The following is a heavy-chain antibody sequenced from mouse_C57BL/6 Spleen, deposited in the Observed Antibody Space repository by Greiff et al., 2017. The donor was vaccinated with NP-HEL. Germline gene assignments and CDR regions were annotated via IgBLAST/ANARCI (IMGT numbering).Heavy chain of an antibody. CDR3: ARDYGSSYGWYVDV. CDR1: GYAFSSYW. D-gene: IGHD1-1*01. Sequence: QVQLQQSGAELVKPGASVKISCKASGYAFSSYWMNWVKQRPGKGLEWIGQIYPGDGDTNYNGKFKGKATLTADKSSSTAYMQLSSLTSEDSAVYFCARDYGSSYGWYVDVWGTGTTVTVSS. CDR2: IYPGDGDT. V-gene: IGHV1-80*01. J-gene: IGHJ1*03.